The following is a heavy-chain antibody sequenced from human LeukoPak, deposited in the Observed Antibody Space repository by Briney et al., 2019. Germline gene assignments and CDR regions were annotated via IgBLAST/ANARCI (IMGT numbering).Heavy chain of an antibody. CDR2: INHSGST. CDR1: GGSFSGYY. V-gene: IGHV4-34*01. D-gene: IGHD5-12*01. Sequence: PSETLSLTCAVYGGSFSGYYWSWIRQPPGKGLEWIGEINHSGSTNYNPSLKSRVTISVDTSKNQFSLKLSSVTAADTAVYYCARYGYSGYDGVDYWGQGTLVTVSS. CDR3: ARYGYSGYDGVDY. J-gene: IGHJ4*02.